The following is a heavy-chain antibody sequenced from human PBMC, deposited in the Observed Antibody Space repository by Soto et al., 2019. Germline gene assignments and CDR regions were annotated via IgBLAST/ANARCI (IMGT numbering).Heavy chain of an antibody. V-gene: IGHV3-53*01. CDR2: IYSGGST. Sequence: GSLRLSCAASGFTVSSNYMSWVHRAPGKGLEWVSVIYSGGSTYYADSVKGRFTISRDNSKNTLYLQMNSLRAEDTAVYYCASRLRSYYYYGMDVWGQGTTVTVSS. D-gene: IGHD5-12*01. J-gene: IGHJ6*02. CDR1: GFTVSSNY. CDR3: ASRLRSYYYYGMDV.